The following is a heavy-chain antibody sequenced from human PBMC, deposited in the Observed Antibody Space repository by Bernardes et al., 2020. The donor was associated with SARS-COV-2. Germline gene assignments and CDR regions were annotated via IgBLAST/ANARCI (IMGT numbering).Heavy chain of an antibody. D-gene: IGHD3-3*01. CDR3: AKDPFYDFWSGYYLDY. CDR1: GFTFRSSS. Sequence: GGSLLLSCAASGFTFRSSSLSWVRQAPGPGLEWVSAISGSGGSAYYADSVKGRFTISRDNSKNTLYLQMNSLRAEDTAVYYCAKDPFYDFWSGYYLDYWGQGTLVTVSS. J-gene: IGHJ4*02. V-gene: IGHV3-23*01. CDR2: ISGSGGSA.